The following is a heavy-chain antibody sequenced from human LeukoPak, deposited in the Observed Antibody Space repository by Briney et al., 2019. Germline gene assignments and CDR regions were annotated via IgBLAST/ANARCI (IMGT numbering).Heavy chain of an antibody. CDR2: ISSSDSTI. J-gene: IGHJ3*02. CDR3: ARETTWELQDVPSYDAFDI. D-gene: IGHD1-26*01. CDR1: GFTFSSYE. Sequence: GGSLRLSCAASGFTFSSYEMNWVRQAPGKGLEWVSYISSSDSTIYYADSVKGRFTISRDNAKNSLYLQMNSLRAEDTAVYYCARETTWELQDVPSYDAFDIWGQGTIVTVSS. V-gene: IGHV3-48*03.